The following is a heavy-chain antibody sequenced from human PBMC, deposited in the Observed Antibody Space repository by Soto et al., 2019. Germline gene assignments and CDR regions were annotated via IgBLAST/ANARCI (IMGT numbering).Heavy chain of an antibody. CDR2: ISGSGGST. CDR3: ADSSSGWYGYWFDP. J-gene: IGHJ5*02. Sequence: GGSLRLSCAASGFTFSSYAMSWVRQAPGKGLEWVSAISGSGGSTYYADSVKGRFTISRDNSKNTLYLQMNSLRAEDTAVYYCADSSSGWYGYWFDPWGQGTLVTVPS. D-gene: IGHD6-19*01. CDR1: GFTFSSYA. V-gene: IGHV3-23*01.